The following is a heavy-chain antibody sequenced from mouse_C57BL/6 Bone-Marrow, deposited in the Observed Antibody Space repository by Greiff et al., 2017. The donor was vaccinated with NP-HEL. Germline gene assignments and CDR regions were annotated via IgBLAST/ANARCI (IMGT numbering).Heavy chain of an antibody. Sequence: VQLVESGAELVKPGASVKISCKASGYAFSSYWMNWVKQRPGKGLEWIGQIYPGDGDTNYNGKFKGKATLTADKSSSTAYMQLSSLTSEDSAVYFCARPADYDYAYWGQGTLVTVSA. D-gene: IGHD2-4*01. CDR3: ARPADYDYAY. V-gene: IGHV1-80*01. J-gene: IGHJ3*01. CDR1: GYAFSSYW. CDR2: IYPGDGDT.